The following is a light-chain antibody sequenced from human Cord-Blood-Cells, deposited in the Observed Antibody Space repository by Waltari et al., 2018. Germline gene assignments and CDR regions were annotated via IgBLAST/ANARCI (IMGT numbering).Light chain of an antibody. CDR1: TMALVGSTH. Sequence: HSALTHPPSLSGPPARRFTSSAPAPTMALVGSTHASWYQQPPGKAPKLMIYDVSKRPSGVSNRFSGSKSGNTASLTISGLQAEDEADYYCSSYTSSSTVVFGGGTKLTVL. J-gene: IGLJ2*01. CDR2: DVS. CDR3: SSYTSSSTVV. V-gene: IGLV2-14*01.